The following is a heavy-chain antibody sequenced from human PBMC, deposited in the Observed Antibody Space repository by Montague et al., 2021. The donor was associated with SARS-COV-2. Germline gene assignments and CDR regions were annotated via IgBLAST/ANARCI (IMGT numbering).Heavy chain of an antibody. D-gene: IGHD2-15*01. V-gene: IGHV4-59*01. Sequence: SETLSLTCSVSGGSTSNYYWTWILQSPGKGLQWIGYIFYTGSTKFNPSLKSRVSMLLGTSKNHFSLRLSAVTAADTARYYCARAQNICFIANCVNYFDLWGLGALVTVSS. J-gene: IGHJ4*02. CDR3: ARAQNICFIANCVNYFDL. CDR2: IFYTGST. CDR1: GGSTSNYY.